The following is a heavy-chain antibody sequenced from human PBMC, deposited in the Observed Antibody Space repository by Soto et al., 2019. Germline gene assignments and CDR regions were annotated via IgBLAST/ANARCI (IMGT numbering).Heavy chain of an antibody. J-gene: IGHJ4*02. CDR1: GGSISSRNFY. CDR2: IYHSEST. CDR3: ARGGEAVADY. D-gene: IGHD6-19*01. V-gene: IGHV4-39*02. Sequence: QLQLQESGPGLVKPSETLSLTCTVSGGSISSRNFYWGWIRQPPGKGLEWIGSIYHSESTYYNPSLKSRVTLSVDTSKNHFSLSLSSLTASDTAVYYCARGGEAVADYWGQGTLVTVSS.